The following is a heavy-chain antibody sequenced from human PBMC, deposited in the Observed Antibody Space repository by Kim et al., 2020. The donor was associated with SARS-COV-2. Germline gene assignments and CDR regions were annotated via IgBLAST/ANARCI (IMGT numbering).Heavy chain of an antibody. CDR3: ARDGGYYYGSGSTPLDY. D-gene: IGHD3-10*01. CDR2: ISSSSSTI. CDR1: GFTFSSYS. Sequence: GGSLRLSCAASGFTFSSYSMNWVRQAPGKGLEWVSYISSSSSTIYYADSVKGRFTISRDNAKNSLYLQMNSLRAEDTAVYYCARDGGYYYGSGSTPLDYWGQGTLVTVSS. V-gene: IGHV3-48*04. J-gene: IGHJ4*02.